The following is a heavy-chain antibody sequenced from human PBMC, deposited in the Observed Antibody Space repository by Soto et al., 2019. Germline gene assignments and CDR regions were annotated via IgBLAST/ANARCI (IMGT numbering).Heavy chain of an antibody. J-gene: IGHJ5*02. CDR3: ARAYGGNPALFDP. Sequence: GGSLRLSCAASGFTFRDYYMSWIRQAPGKGLEWVSVIYTGGSTYYADSVKGRFTFSRDNSKNTLYLQMNSLRAEDTAVYYCARAYGGNPALFDPWGQGTLVTVSS. CDR1: GFTFRDYY. CDR2: IYTGGST. D-gene: IGHD4-17*01. V-gene: IGHV3-53*01.